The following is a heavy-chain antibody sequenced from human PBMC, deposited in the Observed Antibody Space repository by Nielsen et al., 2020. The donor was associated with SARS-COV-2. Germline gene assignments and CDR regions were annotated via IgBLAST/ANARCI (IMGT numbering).Heavy chain of an antibody. CDR3: AKEMGYGSGDWFDP. CDR2: ISGSGGST. Sequence: GESLKISCAASGFTFSSYAMSWVRQAPGKGLEWVSAISGSGGSTYYADSVKGRFTISRDNSKNTLYLQMNSLRAEDTAVYYCAKEMGYGSGDWFDPWGQGTLVTASS. J-gene: IGHJ5*02. CDR1: GFTFSSYA. D-gene: IGHD3-10*01. V-gene: IGHV3-23*01.